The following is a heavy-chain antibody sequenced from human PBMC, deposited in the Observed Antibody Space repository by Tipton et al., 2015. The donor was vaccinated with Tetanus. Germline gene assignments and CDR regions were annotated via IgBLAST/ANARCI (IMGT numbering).Heavy chain of an antibody. Sequence: TLSLTCNVSGGSVSSGTYYWTWIRQSPGKGLEWIGYIYYTGSTNYNPSLKSRVTVSVDKSKNQLSLKLRSVTAADTAVYYCARRTGTSRFDCWGQGTLVTVSS. D-gene: IGHD1-1*01. CDR1: GGSVSSGTYY. CDR3: ARRTGTSRFDC. V-gene: IGHV4-61*01. CDR2: IYYTGST. J-gene: IGHJ4*02.